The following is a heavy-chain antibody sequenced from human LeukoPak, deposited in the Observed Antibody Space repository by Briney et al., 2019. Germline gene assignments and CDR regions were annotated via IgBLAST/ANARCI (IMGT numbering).Heavy chain of an antibody. V-gene: IGHV3-74*01. CDR2: ITGEGSSI. Sequence: GGSLRLSCAASGFAFSTYWMHWVRQAPGKGLEWVSCITGEGSSIYYAASVKGRFTISRDNAKNPLYLQIASLRVQDTALYYCARLADYARSGFSGYLPYWGQGTLVTVSS. CDR3: ARLADYARSGFSGYLPY. J-gene: IGHJ1*01. D-gene: IGHD4/OR15-4a*01. CDR1: GFAFSTYW.